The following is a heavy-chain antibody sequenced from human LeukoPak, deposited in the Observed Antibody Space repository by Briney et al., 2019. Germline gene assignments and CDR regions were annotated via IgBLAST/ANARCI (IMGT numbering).Heavy chain of an antibody. CDR1: GYSFIGSW. CDR2: IYPGDSDT. V-gene: IGHV5-51*01. CDR3: ARLTSYSSSWWTFDY. Sequence: GESLKISCKGSGYSFIGSWIGWVRQMPGKGLEYMGIIYPGDSDTRYSPSFQSHVTISADKSSSTAYLQWSSLKASDTAMYYCARLTSYSSSWWTFDYWGLGTLVTVSS. J-gene: IGHJ4*02. D-gene: IGHD6-13*01.